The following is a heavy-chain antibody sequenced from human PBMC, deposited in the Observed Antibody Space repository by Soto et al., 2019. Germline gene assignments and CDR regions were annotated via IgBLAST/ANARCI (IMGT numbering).Heavy chain of an antibody. Sequence: QVQLQESGPGLVKPSETLSLTCTVSGASVSSGSYYWSWIRQPPGKGLEWIGYIYYSGSTNYNPSLKSRVTISVDTSTNQFSLKLSSVAAADTAVYYCASRGIAAAGPFDPWGQGTLVTVSS. J-gene: IGHJ5*02. CDR1: GASVSSGSYY. CDR2: IYYSGST. D-gene: IGHD6-13*01. CDR3: ASRGIAAAGPFDP. V-gene: IGHV4-61*01.